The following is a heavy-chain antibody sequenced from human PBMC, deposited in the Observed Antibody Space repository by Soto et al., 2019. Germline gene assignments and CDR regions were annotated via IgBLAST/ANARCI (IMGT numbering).Heavy chain of an antibody. CDR1: GDSVSSNSAA. CDR3: ARGPPYYDFWSGYPQNDAFDI. D-gene: IGHD3-3*01. V-gene: IGHV6-1*01. Sequence: SPTLSLTCAISGDSVSSNSAAWNWIRQSPSRGLEWLGRTYYRSKWYNDYAVSVKSRITINPDTSKNQFSLQLNSVTPEDTAVYYCARGPPYYDFWSGYPQNDAFDIWGQGTMVTVSS. CDR2: TYYRSKWYN. J-gene: IGHJ3*02.